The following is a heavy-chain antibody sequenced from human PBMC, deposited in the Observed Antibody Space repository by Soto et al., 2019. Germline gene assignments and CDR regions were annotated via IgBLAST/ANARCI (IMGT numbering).Heavy chain of an antibody. D-gene: IGHD6-6*01. Sequence: PVGSLRLSCAASGFTFSSYAMSWVRQAPGKGLEWVSAISGSGGSTYYADSVKGRFTISRDNSKNTLYLQMNSLRAEDTAVYYCAKVWYSSSSAPPVFDYWGQGTLVTVSS. CDR2: ISGSGGST. J-gene: IGHJ4*02. V-gene: IGHV3-23*01. CDR3: AKVWYSSSSAPPVFDY. CDR1: GFTFSSYA.